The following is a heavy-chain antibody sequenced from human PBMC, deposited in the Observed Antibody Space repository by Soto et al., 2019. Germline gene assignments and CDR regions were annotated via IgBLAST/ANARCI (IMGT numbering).Heavy chain of an antibody. V-gene: IGHV5-51*01. CDR2: IYPGDSDT. CDR3: ARARRRYCSGGSCYSATTPSYNWFDP. CDR1: GYSFTSYW. Sequence: PGESLKISCKGSGYSFTSYWIGWARQMPGKGLEWMGIIYPGDSDTRYSPSFQGQVTISADKSISTAYLQWSSLKASDTAMYYCARARRRYCSGGSCYSATTPSYNWFDPWGQGTLVTVSS. D-gene: IGHD2-15*01. J-gene: IGHJ5*02.